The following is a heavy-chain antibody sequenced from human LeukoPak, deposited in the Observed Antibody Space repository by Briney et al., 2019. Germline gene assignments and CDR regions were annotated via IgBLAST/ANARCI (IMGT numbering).Heavy chain of an antibody. V-gene: IGHV1-18*01. CDR3: ASPRLGVSTEVGFES. CDR1: GYTFTSYG. D-gene: IGHD3-16*01. J-gene: IGHJ5*01. Sequence: ASVKVSCKASGYTFTSYGISWVRQAPGQGLEWMGWISAYNGNTNYAQKLQGRVTMTTDTSTSTAYMELRSLRSDDTAVYYCASPRLGVSTEVGFESWGQGTLVIVSS. CDR2: ISAYNGNT.